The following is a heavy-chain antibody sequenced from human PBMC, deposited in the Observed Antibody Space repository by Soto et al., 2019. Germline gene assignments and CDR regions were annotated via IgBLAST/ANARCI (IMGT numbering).Heavy chain of an antibody. CDR2: ISGTGGST. CDR1: GITFSSYA. D-gene: IGHD6-13*01. J-gene: IGHJ6*02. Sequence: PGGSLRLSCAASGITFSSYAMTWVRQAPGKGLEWASAISGTGGSTDYAVSVKGRFTISRDNSKNTLYLQMNSLRAEDTALYYCAKVRSSSYYYYGMDVWGQGTTVTVSS. CDR3: AKVRSSSYYYYGMDV. V-gene: IGHV3-23*01.